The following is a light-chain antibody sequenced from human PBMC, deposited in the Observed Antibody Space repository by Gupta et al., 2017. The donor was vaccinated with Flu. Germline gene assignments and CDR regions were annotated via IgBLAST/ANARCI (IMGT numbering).Light chain of an antibody. V-gene: IGLV2-18*02. Sequence: QSALAQPPSVSGSPGQSVTISCTGTRSDVGTYNRVSWYQQSPGTAPKLMIYEVSNRPSGVPDRFSGSKSGNTASLTISGLQGEDEADYYCSSYTSSYTFVFGTGTKVTVL. CDR1: RSDVGTYNR. CDR2: EVS. CDR3: SSYTSSYTFV. J-gene: IGLJ1*01.